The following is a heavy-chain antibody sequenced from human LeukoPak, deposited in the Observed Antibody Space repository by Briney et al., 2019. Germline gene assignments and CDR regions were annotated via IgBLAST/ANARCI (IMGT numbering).Heavy chain of an antibody. D-gene: IGHD6-19*01. CDR1: GYTVSSSS. J-gene: IGHJ6*02. CDR3: ARGQEQFSSPWQWGPRRKNFYYYGMDV. V-gene: IGHV3-66*01. CDR2: ISSDGNT. Sequence: SGGSLRLSCAASGYTVSSSSMNWVRLGPGKGLEWVSVISSDGNTDYADSVKGRFTISRDNSRNTLSLQMHGLRADDTAVYYCARGQEQFSSPWQWGPRRKNFYYYGMDVWGQGTTVTVSS.